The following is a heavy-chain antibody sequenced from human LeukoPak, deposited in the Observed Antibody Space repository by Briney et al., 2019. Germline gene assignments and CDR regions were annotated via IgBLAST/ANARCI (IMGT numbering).Heavy chain of an antibody. V-gene: IGHV4-34*01. CDR2: INHSGST. Sequence: KPSETLSLTCAVYGGSFSGYYWSWIRQPPGKGLEWIGEINHSGSTNYNPSLKSRVTISVDTSKNQFSLKLSSVTAADTAVYYCARGFPPHNSPWGSHRLVYNWFDPWGQGTLVTVSS. D-gene: IGHD3-16*02. J-gene: IGHJ5*02. CDR3: ARGFPPHNSPWGSHRLVYNWFDP. CDR1: GGSFSGYY.